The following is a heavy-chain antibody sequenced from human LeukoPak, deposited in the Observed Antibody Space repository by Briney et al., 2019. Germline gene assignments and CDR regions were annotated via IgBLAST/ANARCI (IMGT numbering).Heavy chain of an antibody. CDR3: ARCRVSSWGGFDY. D-gene: IGHD3-16*01. Sequence: TSETLSLTCAVYGGSFSGYYWSWIRDPPEKGREWIGEINHSGSTNYNPSLKRRVTISVDTSKNQFSLKLSSVTAADTAVYYCARCRVSSWGGFDYWGQGTLVTVSS. J-gene: IGHJ4*02. CDR2: INHSGST. V-gene: IGHV4-34*01. CDR1: GGSFSGYY.